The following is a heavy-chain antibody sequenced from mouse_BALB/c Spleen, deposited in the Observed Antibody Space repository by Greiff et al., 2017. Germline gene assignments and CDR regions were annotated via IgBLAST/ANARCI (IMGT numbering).Heavy chain of an antibody. J-gene: IGHJ2*01. CDR1: GFTFSSYA. V-gene: IGHV5-6-5*01. D-gene: IGHD1-1*01. CDR3: ARGRYGSFYYFDY. Sequence: DVKVVESGGGLVKPGGSLKLSCAASGFTFSSYAMSWVRQTPEKRLEWVASISSGGSTYYPDSVKGRFTISRDNARNILYLQMSSLRSEDTAMYYCARGRYGSFYYFDYWGQGTTLTVSS. CDR2: ISSGGST.